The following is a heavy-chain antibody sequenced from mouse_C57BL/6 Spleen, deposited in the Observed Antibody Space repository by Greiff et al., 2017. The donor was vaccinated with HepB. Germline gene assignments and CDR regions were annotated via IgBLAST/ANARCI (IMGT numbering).Heavy chain of an antibody. CDR2: IYPRSGNT. CDR1: GYTFTSYG. J-gene: IGHJ4*01. Sequence: QVQLQQSGAELARPGASVKLSCKASGYTFTSYGISWVKQSTGQGLEWIGEIYPRSGNTYYNEKFKGKATLTADKYTSTAYMELRSLTSEDSAVYVCATYGSHYYAMDYWGQGTSVTVSS. V-gene: IGHV1-81*01. D-gene: IGHD1-1*01. CDR3: ATYGSHYYAMDY.